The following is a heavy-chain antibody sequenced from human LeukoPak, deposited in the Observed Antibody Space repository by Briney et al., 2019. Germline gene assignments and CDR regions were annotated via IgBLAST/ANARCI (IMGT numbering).Heavy chain of an antibody. CDR2: IIPILGIA. CDR3: ARDLMVATRHNWFDP. J-gene: IGHJ5*02. CDR1: GGTFSSYT. Sequence: SVKVSCKASGGTFSSYTISWVRQAPGQGLEWMGRIIPILGIANYAQKFQGRVTITADKSTSPAYMELSSLRSEDTAVYYCARDLMVATRHNWFDPWGQGTLVTVSS. V-gene: IGHV1-69*04. D-gene: IGHD5-12*01.